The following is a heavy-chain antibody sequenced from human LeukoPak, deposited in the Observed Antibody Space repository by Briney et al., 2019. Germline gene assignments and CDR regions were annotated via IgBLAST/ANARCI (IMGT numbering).Heavy chain of an antibody. V-gene: IGHV1-46*01. Sequence: GASXXVSCKASGYAFTSYYMHWVRQAPGQGREWMGIINPSGGSTSYAQKFQGRVTITRDTSTSTVYMELSSLRSEDTAVYYCARGDSSSWYLYWGQGTLVTVSS. CDR3: ARGDSSSWYLY. D-gene: IGHD6-13*01. CDR2: INPSGGST. CDR1: GYAFTSYY. J-gene: IGHJ4*02.